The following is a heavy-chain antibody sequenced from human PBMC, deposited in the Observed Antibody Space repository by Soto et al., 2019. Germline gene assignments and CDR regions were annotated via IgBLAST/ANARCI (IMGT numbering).Heavy chain of an antibody. D-gene: IGHD1-1*01. CDR1: GGSISSSY. V-gene: IGHV4-59*08. J-gene: IGHJ4*02. Sequence: SETLSLTCTVSGGSISSSYWSWLRQPPGKGLEWIGYIYYSGSTNYNPSLKSRVTISVDTSKNQFSLKLSSVTAADTAVYHCARLANWNDAYFDYWGQGTLVTVSS. CDR2: IYYSGST. CDR3: ARLANWNDAYFDY.